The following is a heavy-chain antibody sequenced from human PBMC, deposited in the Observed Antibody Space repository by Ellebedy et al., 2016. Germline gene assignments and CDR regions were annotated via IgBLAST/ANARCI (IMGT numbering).Heavy chain of an antibody. D-gene: IGHD3-22*01. V-gene: IGHV3-30*18. Sequence: GESLKISXAASGFTFSSYGMHWVRQAPGKGLEWVAVISYDGSNKYYADSVKGRFTISRDNSKNTLYLQMNSLRAEDTAVYYCAKDLGARGDYDSSDYYYDLDYYFDYWGQGTLVTVSS. CDR1: GFTFSSYG. CDR3: AKDLGARGDYDSSDYYYDLDYYFDY. CDR2: ISYDGSNK. J-gene: IGHJ4*02.